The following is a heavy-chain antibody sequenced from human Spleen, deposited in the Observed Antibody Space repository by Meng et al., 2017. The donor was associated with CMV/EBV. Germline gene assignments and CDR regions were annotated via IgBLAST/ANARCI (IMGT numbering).Heavy chain of an antibody. J-gene: IGHJ4*02. CDR2: INPKSGGT. D-gene: IGHD6-19*01. Sequence: ASVKVSCKASGYTFTGYYMHWVRQAPGQGLEGMGWINPKSGGTNSAQKFQGRVTMTRDTSISTAYMELSRLRSDDTAVYYCASFTSSGQYYFDYWGQGTLVTVSS. CDR1: GYTFTGYY. V-gene: IGHV1-2*02. CDR3: ASFTSSGQYYFDY.